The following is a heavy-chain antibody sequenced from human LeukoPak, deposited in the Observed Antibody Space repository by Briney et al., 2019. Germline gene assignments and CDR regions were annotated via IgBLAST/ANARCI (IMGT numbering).Heavy chain of an antibody. CDR2: IYYSGST. Sequence: PSETLSLTCTVSGGSISSSSYYWGWIRQPPGKGLEWIGSIYYSGSTYYNPSLKSRVTISVDTSKNQFSLKLSSVTAADTAVYYRASWVQGEVQLERREDWFDPWGQGTLVTVSS. CDR3: ASWVQGEVQLERREDWFDP. J-gene: IGHJ5*02. V-gene: IGHV4-39*01. D-gene: IGHD1-1*01. CDR1: GGSISSSSYY.